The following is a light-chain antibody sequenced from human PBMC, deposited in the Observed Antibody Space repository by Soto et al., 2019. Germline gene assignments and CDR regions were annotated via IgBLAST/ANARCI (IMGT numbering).Light chain of an antibody. Sequence: QSVLTQPPSVSGAPGQRVTISCTGSSSNIGAGYDVHWYQQLPGTASKLLIFANTFRPSGVPDRVSGSKSGTSGSLAITGLQAEDEVDYYCQSYDSSLSGYVFGTGTKVTVL. CDR1: SSNIGAGYD. J-gene: IGLJ1*01. CDR3: QSYDSSLSGYV. V-gene: IGLV1-40*01. CDR2: ANT.